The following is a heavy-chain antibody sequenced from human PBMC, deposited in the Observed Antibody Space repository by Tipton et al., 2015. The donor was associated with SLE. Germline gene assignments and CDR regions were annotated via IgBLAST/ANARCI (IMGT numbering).Heavy chain of an antibody. Sequence: SLRLSCAASGFTFDDSAMHWVRLGPGKGLEWVSGISWNGAGVGYAASVKGRFTVSRDNAKNSLYLQMNSLRAEDTAVYYCARDSWMGYCSSTSCYPVLDYWGQGTLVTVSS. V-gene: IGHV3-9*01. CDR1: GFTFDDSA. CDR3: ARDSWMGYCSSTSCYPVLDY. CDR2: ISWNGAGV. J-gene: IGHJ4*02. D-gene: IGHD2-2*01.